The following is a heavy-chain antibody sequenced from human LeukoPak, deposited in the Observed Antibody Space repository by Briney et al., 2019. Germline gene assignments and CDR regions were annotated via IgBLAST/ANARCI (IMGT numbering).Heavy chain of an antibody. J-gene: IGHJ4*02. CDR1: GFSFSDYV. V-gene: IGHV3-23*01. Sequence: GGSLRLSCAASGFSFSDYVMTWVRQAPGKGLEWVSSISANGGGTYYADSVKGRFTISRDNSKNTLYLQMNSLRAEDTAVYYCAKDYGDYVLSLFDYWGQGTLVTVSS. CDR3: AKDYGDYVLSLFDY. D-gene: IGHD4-17*01. CDR2: ISANGGGT.